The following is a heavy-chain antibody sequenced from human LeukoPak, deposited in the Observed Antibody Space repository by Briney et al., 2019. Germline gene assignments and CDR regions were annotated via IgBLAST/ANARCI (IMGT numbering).Heavy chain of an antibody. Sequence: GRSLRLSCTASGFTFGDYSMSWVRQAPGKGLEWVGFIRSKAYGGTTEYAASVKGRFTISRDDSKSIAYLQMNSLKTEDTAVYYCTRDSPNYYHYMDVWGIGTTVTVSS. V-gene: IGHV3-49*04. CDR3: TRDSPNYYHYMDV. CDR1: GFTFGDYS. CDR2: IRSKAYGGTT. J-gene: IGHJ6*03.